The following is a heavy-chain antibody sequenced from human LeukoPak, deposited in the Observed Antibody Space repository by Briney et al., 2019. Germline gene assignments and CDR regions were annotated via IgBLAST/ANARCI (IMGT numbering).Heavy chain of an antibody. J-gene: IGHJ5*02. CDR2: INCNSGGT. Sequence: ASVKVSCKASGYTFTGYYMHWVRQAPGQGLEWMGWINCNSGGTNYAQKFQGRVTMTRDTSISTAYMELSRLRSDDMAVYYCARDGITMTGSDWFDPWGQGTLVTVSS. CDR3: ARDGITMTGSDWFDP. CDR1: GYTFTGYY. V-gene: IGHV1-2*02. D-gene: IGHD3-22*01.